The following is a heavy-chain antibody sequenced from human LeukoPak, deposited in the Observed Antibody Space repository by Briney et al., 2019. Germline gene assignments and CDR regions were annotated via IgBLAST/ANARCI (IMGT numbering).Heavy chain of an antibody. CDR1: VGSLSSFY. J-gene: IGHJ4*02. D-gene: IGHD2-2*01. CDR3: AARGVRYCSTTSCLVY. CDR2: IYYSGGT. V-gene: IGHV4-59*01. Sequence: SETLSLTRTVSVGSLSSFYRSWIPDPPGKGVECGGHIYYSGGTSHNPSLRSRVTISVETPKNQCSLKLSSVTGAGRPLSLLAARGVRYCSTTSCLVYWGQGTLVAVSS.